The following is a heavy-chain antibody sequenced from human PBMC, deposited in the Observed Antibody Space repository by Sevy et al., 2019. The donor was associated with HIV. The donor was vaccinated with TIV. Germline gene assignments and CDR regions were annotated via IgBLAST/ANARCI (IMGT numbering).Heavy chain of an antibody. CDR1: GGSISSYY. CDR3: AREMTSGELSLRGTNWFDP. J-gene: IGHJ5*02. V-gene: IGHV4-59*01. CDR2: IYYSGST. Sequence: SETLSLTCTVSGGSISSYYWSWIRQPPGKGLEWIGYIYYSGSTNYNPSLKSRVTISVDTSKNQFSLKLSSVTPADTAVYYSAREMTSGELSLRGTNWFDPWGQGTLVTVSS. D-gene: IGHD3-16*02.